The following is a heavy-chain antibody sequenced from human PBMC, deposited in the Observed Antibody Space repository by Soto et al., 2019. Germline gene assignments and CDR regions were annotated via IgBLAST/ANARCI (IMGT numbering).Heavy chain of an antibody. D-gene: IGHD2-15*01. V-gene: IGHV2-5*02. CDR3: VHKGGRGAGMDV. J-gene: IGHJ6*02. CDR1: GFSLSTSGVG. CDR2: IYWDGDK. Sequence: QITLKESGPTLVKPTQTLTVTCTFSGFSLSTSGVGVAWIRQPPGKALEWLALIYWDGDKRYSPFLKSRLTITKDTSENQVVLTLTNMDPVDIATYYCVHKGGRGAGMDVWGQGTTVTVSS.